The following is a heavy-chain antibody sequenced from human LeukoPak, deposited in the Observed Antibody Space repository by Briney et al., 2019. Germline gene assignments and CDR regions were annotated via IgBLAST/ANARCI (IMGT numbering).Heavy chain of an antibody. J-gene: IGHJ4*02. CDR1: GYTFTSYY. Sequence: AASVRVSCKASGYTFTSYYMHWVRQAPGQGLEWMGIINPSGGSTSYAQKFQGRVTMTRDTSTSTVYMELSSLRSEDTAVYYCARDWGVSTKDRRDLGYWGQGTLVTVSS. D-gene: IGHD2-2*01. CDR2: INPSGGST. V-gene: IGHV1-46*01. CDR3: ARDWGVSTKDRRDLGY.